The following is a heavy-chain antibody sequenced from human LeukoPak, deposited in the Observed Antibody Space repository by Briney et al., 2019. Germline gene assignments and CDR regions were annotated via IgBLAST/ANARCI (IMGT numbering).Heavy chain of an antibody. D-gene: IGHD3-22*01. CDR3: ARDSSGSPDDS. V-gene: IGHV3-72*01. CDR2: IRNKAVSYTA. CDR1: GFPFNDHY. J-gene: IGHJ4*02. Sequence: GGSLRLSCTASGFPFNDHYMDWVGPAPGKGLEWVGLIRNKAVSYTAVYAASVKGRFTISRDDSKNSVYLQMNSLKTEDTAVYFCARDSSGSPDDSWGQGTLVTVSS.